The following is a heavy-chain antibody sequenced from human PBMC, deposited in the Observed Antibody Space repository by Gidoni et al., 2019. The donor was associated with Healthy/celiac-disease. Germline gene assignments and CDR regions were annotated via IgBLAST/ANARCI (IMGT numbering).Heavy chain of an antibody. CDR1: GGSISSYY. CDR3: ARGGEYGSGSYTRPTYYYYYMDV. Sequence: QVQLQESGPGLVKPSETLSLTCTVSGGSISSYYWSWIRQPPGKGLEWIVYIYYSGSTNYNPPLKSRVTISVDTSKNQFSLKLSSVTAADTAVYYCARGGEYGSGSYTRPTYYYYYMDVWGKGTTVTVSS. CDR2: IYYSGST. D-gene: IGHD3-10*01. V-gene: IGHV4-59*01. J-gene: IGHJ6*03.